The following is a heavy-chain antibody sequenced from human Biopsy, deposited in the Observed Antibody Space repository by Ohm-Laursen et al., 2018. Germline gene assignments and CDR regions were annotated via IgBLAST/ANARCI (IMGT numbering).Heavy chain of an antibody. CDR1: GGSVSSNVAY. V-gene: IGHV4-39*01. CDR3: ARHPTGFWFDP. CDR2: IFYSGIT. J-gene: IGHJ5*02. Sequence: GTLSLTCTVSGGSVSSNVAYWVWIRQPPGKGLESIGSIFYSGITYYNPSLQSRITMSVDTSKNQFSLNLTSVTAADTAVYYCARHPTGFWFDPWGQGTLVIVSS.